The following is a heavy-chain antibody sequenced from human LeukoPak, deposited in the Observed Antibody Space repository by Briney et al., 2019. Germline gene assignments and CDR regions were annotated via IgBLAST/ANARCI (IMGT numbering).Heavy chain of an antibody. D-gene: IGHD3-10*01. Sequence: PGGSLRLSCAASGFTVSSNYMSWVRQAPGKGLEWVSVIYSGGSTYYADSVKGRFTISRDNSKNTLYLQMNSLRAEDTAVYYCAKLYGSGSYLSTIRYWGQGTLVTVSS. J-gene: IGHJ4*02. CDR3: AKLYGSGSYLSTIRY. V-gene: IGHV3-53*01. CDR1: GFTVSSNY. CDR2: IYSGGST.